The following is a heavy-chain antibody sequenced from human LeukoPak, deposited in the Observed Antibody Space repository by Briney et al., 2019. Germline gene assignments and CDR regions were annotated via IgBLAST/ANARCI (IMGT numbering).Heavy chain of an antibody. CDR2: ISSSSSYI. J-gene: IGHJ4*02. V-gene: IGHV3-21*01. D-gene: IGHD2-2*02. CDR3: ARDRCSSTSCYSDY. CDR1: GFTFSSYS. Sequence: GGSLRLSCAASGFTFSSYSMNWVRRAPGKGLEWVSSISSSSSYIYYADSVKGRFTISRDNAKNSLYLQMNSLRAEDTAVYYCARDRCSSTSCYSDYWGQGTLVTVSS.